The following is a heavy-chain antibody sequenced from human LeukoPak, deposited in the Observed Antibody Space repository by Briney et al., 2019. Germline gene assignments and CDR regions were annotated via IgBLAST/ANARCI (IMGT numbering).Heavy chain of an antibody. CDR3: ARDAVAGTGSGYYGMDV. CDR1: GFTFSSYA. CDR2: ISSSGSTI. V-gene: IGHV3-48*03. J-gene: IGHJ6*02. Sequence: GRSLRLSCVASGFTFSSYAMHWVRQAPGKGLEWVSYISSSGSTIYYADSVKGRFTISRDNAKNSLYLQMNSLRAEDTAVYYCARDAVAGTGSGYYGMDVWGQGTTVTVSS. D-gene: IGHD6-19*01.